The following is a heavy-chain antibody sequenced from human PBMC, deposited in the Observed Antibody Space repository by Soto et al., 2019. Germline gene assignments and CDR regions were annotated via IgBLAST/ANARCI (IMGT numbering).Heavy chain of an antibody. CDR3: ARDTFGGAYDFLH. CDR2: ISSDDKT. D-gene: IGHD3-3*01. CDR1: GFTVSTLY. J-gene: IGHJ4*02. Sequence: EVQLVESGGGLVQPGGSLSLSCAASGFTVSTLYMTWVRQAPGKGLQWVATISSDDKTYYADSVKGRFTISRDISRNTLYLEMNSLRVEDTAVYYCARDTFGGAYDFLHGGQGTLVTVSS. V-gene: IGHV3-66*01.